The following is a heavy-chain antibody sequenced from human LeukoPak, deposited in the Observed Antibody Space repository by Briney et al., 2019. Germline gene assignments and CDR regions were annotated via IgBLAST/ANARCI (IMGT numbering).Heavy chain of an antibody. CDR3: ARGCLGDYYGSGSYCFDY. J-gene: IGHJ4*02. Sequence: SETLSLTCTVSGGSISSYYWSWIRQPPGKGLEWIGYIYYSRSTNYNPSLKSRVTISVDTSKNQFSLKLSSVTAADTAVYYCARGCLGDYYGSGSYCFDYWGQGTLVTVSS. CDR2: IYYSRST. V-gene: IGHV4-59*01. D-gene: IGHD3-10*01. CDR1: GGSISSYY.